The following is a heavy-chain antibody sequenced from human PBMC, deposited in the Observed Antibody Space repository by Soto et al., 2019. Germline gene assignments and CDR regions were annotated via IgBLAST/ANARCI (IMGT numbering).Heavy chain of an antibody. CDR3: ARGRGSTGYLGREHYFDY. D-gene: IGHD3-16*01. J-gene: IGHJ4*02. CDR1: GFSVTNNY. Sequence: EVQMVESGGGVVQPGGSLRLSCAASGFSVTNNYMNWVRQALGKGLELVSIIDIGGNTYYADSVKDRFNISRDASKNTLYLQKDSLRPEDTAVYFCARGRGSTGYLGREHYFDYWGQGTLVTVSP. V-gene: IGHV3-66*01. CDR2: IDIGGNT.